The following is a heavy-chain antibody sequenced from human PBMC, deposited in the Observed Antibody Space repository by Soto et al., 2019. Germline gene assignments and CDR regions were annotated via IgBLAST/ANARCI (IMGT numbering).Heavy chain of an antibody. CDR3: ARASSDFWSGYPLGSYYYGMDV. CDR1: GGSISSYY. D-gene: IGHD3-3*01. CDR2: IYYSGST. V-gene: IGHV4-59*01. J-gene: IGHJ6*02. Sequence: PSETLSLTCTVSGGSISSYYWSWIRQPPGKGLEWIGYIYYSGSTNYNPSLKSRVTISVDTSKNQFSLKLSSVTAADTAVYYCARASSDFWSGYPLGSYYYGMDVWGQGTTVTVSS.